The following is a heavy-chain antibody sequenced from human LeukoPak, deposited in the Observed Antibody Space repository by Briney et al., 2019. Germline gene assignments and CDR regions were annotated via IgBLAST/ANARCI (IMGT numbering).Heavy chain of an antibody. J-gene: IGHJ6*03. D-gene: IGHD6-19*01. V-gene: IGHV4-39*01. CDR1: GGSISSGSYY. Sequence: SETLSLTCTVSGGSISSGSYYWGWLRQPPGKGLEWMGSIYYSGSTYYNPSLKSRVTISVDTSKNQFSLKLSSVTAADTAVYYCARQDSSGWNYYYYYYMDVWGKGTTVTISS. CDR3: ARQDSSGWNYYYYYYMDV. CDR2: IYYSGST.